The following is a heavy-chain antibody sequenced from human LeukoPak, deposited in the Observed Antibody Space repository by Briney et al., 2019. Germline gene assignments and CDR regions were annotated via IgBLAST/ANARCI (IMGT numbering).Heavy chain of an antibody. D-gene: IGHD4-17*01. V-gene: IGHV1-2*02. J-gene: IGHJ6*04. CDR3: ATDYGDYDVSMDV. Sequence: GASVKVSCKASGYTFTGYYMHWVRQAPGQGLEWMGWINPNSGGTNYAQKFQGRVTMTRDTSISTAYMELSRLRSDDTAVYYCATDYGDYDVSMDVWGKGTTVTVSS. CDR2: INPNSGGT. CDR1: GYTFTGYY.